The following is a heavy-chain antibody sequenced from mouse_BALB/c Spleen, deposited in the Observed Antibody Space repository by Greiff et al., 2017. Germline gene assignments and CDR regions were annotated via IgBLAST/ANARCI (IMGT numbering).Heavy chain of an antibody. D-gene: IGHD2-2*01. CDR1: GFTFSSYT. V-gene: IGHV5-6-4*01. J-gene: IGHJ3*01. CDR2: ISSGGSCT. Sequence: DVKLVESGGGLVKPGGSLKLSCAASGFTFSSYTMSWVRQTPEKRLEWVATISSGGSCTYYPDSVKGRFTISRDNAKNTLYLQMSSLKSEDTAMYYCTPREGYGYDVSFAYWGQGTLVTVSA. CDR3: TPREGYGYDVSFAY.